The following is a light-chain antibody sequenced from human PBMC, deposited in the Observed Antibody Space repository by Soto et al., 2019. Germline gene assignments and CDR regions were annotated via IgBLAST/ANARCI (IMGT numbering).Light chain of an antibody. CDR3: RSTRM. CDR1: SSDVGGDNY. Sequence: QSALTQPPSASGSPVQSVTISCTGTSSDVGGDNYVCWYQQHPGKAPKLIIHEVTMRPSGVPDRFSGSKSVNTASLTVSGLQADDEADYYFRSTRMFGGRTLLTVL. J-gene: IGLJ3*02. CDR2: EVT. V-gene: IGLV2-8*01.